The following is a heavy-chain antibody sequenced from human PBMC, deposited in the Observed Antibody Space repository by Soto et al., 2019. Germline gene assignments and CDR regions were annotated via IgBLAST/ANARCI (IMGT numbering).Heavy chain of an antibody. V-gene: IGHV4-34*01. Sequence: PSETLSLTCAVYGGSFSGYHWSWIRQPPGQGLEWIGEINHSGTTNYNPSLWSRVTISIDTSKNQFSLRLSSVTAADTAVYYCATSLSYSSTWYGLDVWGQGTTVTVSS. D-gene: IGHD6-13*01. CDR3: ATSLSYSSTWYGLDV. J-gene: IGHJ6*02. CDR1: GGSFSGYH. CDR2: INHSGTT.